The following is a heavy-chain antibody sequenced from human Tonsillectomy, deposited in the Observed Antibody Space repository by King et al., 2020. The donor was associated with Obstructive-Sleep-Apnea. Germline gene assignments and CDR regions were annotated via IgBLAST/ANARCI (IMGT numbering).Heavy chain of an antibody. CDR1: GYSFTSYW. V-gene: IGHV5-51*01. J-gene: IGHJ4*02. CDR2: IYPGDSDT. CDR3: ARQTDYYDSSGYYSLGRYFDY. Sequence: VQLVQSGAEVKKPGESLKISCKGSGYSFTSYWIGWVRQMPGKGLEWMGIIYPGDSDTRYSPSFQGQVTISADKSISTAYLQWSSLKASDTAMYYCARQTDYYDSSGYYSLGRYFDYWGQGTLVTVSS. D-gene: IGHD3-22*01.